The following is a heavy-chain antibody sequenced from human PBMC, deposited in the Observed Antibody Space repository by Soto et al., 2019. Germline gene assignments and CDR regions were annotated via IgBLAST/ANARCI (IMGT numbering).Heavy chain of an antibody. J-gene: IGHJ4*02. CDR2: ISSTSSYI. CDR3: ARDLGDY. V-gene: IGHV3-21*01. CDR1: GFRLSDYS. Sequence: EGQLVESGGGLVKPGGSLRLSCAAYGFRLSDYSMNWVRQAPGKGLEWVSFISSTSSYIYYADSAKARFTISRDNAKNSLYLHMNSLRAEDTAVYYCARDLGDYWGQGTLVTVSS.